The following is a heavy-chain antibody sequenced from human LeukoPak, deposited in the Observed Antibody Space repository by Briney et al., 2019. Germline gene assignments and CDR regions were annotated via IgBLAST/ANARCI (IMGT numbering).Heavy chain of an antibody. Sequence: GASVKVSCKASGGTFSSYAISWVRQAPGQGLEWMGWISAYNGNTNYAQKLQGRVTMTTDTSTSTAYMELRSLRSDDTAVYYCARTKYYYDSSGYYYWGQGTLVTVSS. V-gene: IGHV1-18*01. J-gene: IGHJ4*02. CDR2: ISAYNGNT. D-gene: IGHD3-22*01. CDR3: ARTKYYYDSSGYYY. CDR1: GGTFSSYA.